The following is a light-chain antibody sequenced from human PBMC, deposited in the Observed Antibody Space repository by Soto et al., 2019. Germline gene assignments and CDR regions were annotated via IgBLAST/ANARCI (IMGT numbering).Light chain of an antibody. CDR2: DAS. V-gene: IGKV3-11*01. Sequence: EIVLTQSPATLSLSPGERATLSCRASQSVSSYLAWYQQKPGQAPRLLIYDASNRATGIPARFSGSGSGTVFTLTISCLESEDFAVYYCQQRPIRYTFGQGTKLEIK. CDR1: QSVSSY. J-gene: IGKJ2*01. CDR3: QQRPIRYT.